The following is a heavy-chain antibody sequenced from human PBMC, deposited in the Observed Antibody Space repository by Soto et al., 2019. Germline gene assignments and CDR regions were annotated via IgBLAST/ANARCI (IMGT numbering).Heavy chain of an antibody. Sequence: LGESLKISCNASGYDFSNRWIGWVRQMPGKGLEWMGLIYPFDSDTKYSPSFQGQVTLSADKSTNTAFLQWDSIKASDTAMYFCVRLTARAFNCFDSWGQGTLVTVSS. CDR3: VRLTARAFNCFDS. CDR2: IYPFDSDT. J-gene: IGHJ5*01. CDR1: GYDFSNRW. V-gene: IGHV5-51*01.